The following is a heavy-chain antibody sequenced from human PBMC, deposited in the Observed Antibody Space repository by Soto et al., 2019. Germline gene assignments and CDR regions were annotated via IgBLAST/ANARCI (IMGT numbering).Heavy chain of an antibody. CDR3: ARDSITIFGVVITQISDAFDI. CDR1: GYTFTSYA. D-gene: IGHD3-3*01. V-gene: IGHV1-3*01. CDR2: INAGNGNT. J-gene: IGHJ3*02. Sequence: QVQLVQSGAEVKKPGASVKVSCKASGYTFTSYAMHWVRQAPGQRLEWMGWINAGNGNTKCSQKFQGRVTITRDTSASPAYMELSSLRSEDTAVYYCARDSITIFGVVITQISDAFDIWGQGTMVTVSS.